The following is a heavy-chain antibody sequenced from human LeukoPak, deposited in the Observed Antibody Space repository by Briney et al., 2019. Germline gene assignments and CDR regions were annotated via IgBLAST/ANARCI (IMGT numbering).Heavy chain of an antibody. D-gene: IGHD6-13*01. V-gene: IGHV3-48*01. CDR2: ISSSSSTI. J-gene: IGHJ4*02. CDR3: ARNQGIAAAGPIDY. CDR1: GFTFSSYS. Sequence: GGSLRLSCAASGFTFSSYSMNWVRQAPGKGLEWVSYISSSSSTIYYADSVKGRFTISRDNAKNTLYLQMNSLRAEDTAVYYCARNQGIAAAGPIDYWGQGTLVTVSS.